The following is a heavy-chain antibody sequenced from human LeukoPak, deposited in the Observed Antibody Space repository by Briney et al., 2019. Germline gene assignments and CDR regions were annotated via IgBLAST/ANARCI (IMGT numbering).Heavy chain of an antibody. Sequence: SETLSLTCTVSGGSISSYYWSWIRQPPGKGLEWIGYMYDSGSTNYNPSLKSRVTISVDTSKNQFSLKLSSVTAADTAVYYCARGMTGYTYGYAFDIWGQGTMVTVSS. V-gene: IGHV4-59*01. D-gene: IGHD5-18*01. J-gene: IGHJ3*02. CDR2: MYDSGST. CDR3: ARGMTGYTYGYAFDI. CDR1: GGSISSYY.